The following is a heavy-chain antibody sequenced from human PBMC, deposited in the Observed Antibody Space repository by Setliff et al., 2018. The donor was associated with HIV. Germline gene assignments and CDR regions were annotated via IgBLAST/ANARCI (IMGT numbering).Heavy chain of an antibody. CDR1: GGSFSGNY. CDR2: INHSGNT. Sequence: NPSETLSLTCAVYGGSFSGNYWSWIRQTPGKGLEWIAEINHSGNTHYNPSLKSRVTISVVASQSHFSRKMTSVTAADTAVYYCARGALSLTMTKLLSFFDCWGQGTQVTAPQ. CDR3: ARGALSLTMTKLLSFFDC. J-gene: IGHJ4*02. V-gene: IGHV4-34*01. D-gene: IGHD3-22*01.